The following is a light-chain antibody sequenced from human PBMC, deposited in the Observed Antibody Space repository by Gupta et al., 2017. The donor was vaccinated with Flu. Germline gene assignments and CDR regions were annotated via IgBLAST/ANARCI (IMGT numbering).Light chain of an antibody. J-gene: IGLJ3*02. CDR2: EVS. CDR3: SSYTTTSTM. CDR1: SSDLAGFDY. Sequence: SALTQPASVSGSPGQSITMSCTGTSSDLAGFDYVSWYQHHPGKVPKLIIYEVSDRPSGVSNRFSGSKSGNTASLTISGLQAEDEAYYYCSSYTTTSTMFGGGTKLTVL. V-gene: IGLV2-14*01.